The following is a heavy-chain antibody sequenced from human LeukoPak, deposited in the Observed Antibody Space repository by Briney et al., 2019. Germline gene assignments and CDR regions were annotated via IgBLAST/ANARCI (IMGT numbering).Heavy chain of an antibody. CDR2: IIPIFGTA. CDR1: GYTFTSYA. D-gene: IGHD1-26*01. J-gene: IGHJ4*02. CDR3: ARTYSGSYYFDY. V-gene: IGHV1-69*13. Sequence: SVKVSCKASGYTFTSYAISWVRQAPGQGLEWMGGIIPIFGTANYAQKFQGRVTITADESTSTAYMELSSLRSEDTAVYYCARTYSGSYYFDYWGQGTLVTVSS.